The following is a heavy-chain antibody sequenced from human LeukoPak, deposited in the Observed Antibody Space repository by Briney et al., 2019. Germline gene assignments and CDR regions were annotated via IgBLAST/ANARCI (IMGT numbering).Heavy chain of an antibody. J-gene: IGHJ6*03. V-gene: IGHV4-59*01. CDR2: IYYRWIR. CDR1: GGLINIFY. D-gene: IGHD5-18*01. CDR3: ARTTEGGYTYGYFYYYYMDV. Sequence: NPSETLSLTCSLWGGLINIFYWIDIRAPPGETVVGRGYIYYRWIRHYTPALKSRVTISVDTSKTQFSLKLASVPAADTAVYSCARTTEGGYTYGYFYYYYMDVWGKGTTVTISS.